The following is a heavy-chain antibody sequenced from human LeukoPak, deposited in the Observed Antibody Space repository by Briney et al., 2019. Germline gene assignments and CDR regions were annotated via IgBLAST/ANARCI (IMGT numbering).Heavy chain of an antibody. CDR1: GFTFTNYW. CDR2: IKQDGSEI. J-gene: IGHJ4*02. D-gene: IGHD6-6*01. CDR3: ARIGYSSSSFDY. V-gene: IGHV3-7*01. Sequence: PGGSLRLSCAASGFTFTNYWMSWVRQGPGRGLEWLANIKQDGSEIDYVDSVKGRFTIYRDNAKNSLYLQMNSLRAEDTAVYLCARIGYSSSSFDYWGQGTLVTVSS.